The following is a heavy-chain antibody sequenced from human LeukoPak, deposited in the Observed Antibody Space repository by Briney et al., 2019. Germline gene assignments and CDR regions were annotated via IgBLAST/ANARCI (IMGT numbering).Heavy chain of an antibody. CDR2: ISAYNGNT. CDR1: GYTFTSYG. V-gene: IGHV1-18*01. D-gene: IGHD6-19*01. Sequence: ASVKASCKASGYTFTSYGISWVRQAPGQGLEWMGWISAYNGNTNYAQKLQGRVTMTTDTSTSTAYMELRSLRSVDTAVYYCARDSPIAVAGEPFDFWGQGTLVTVSS. J-gene: IGHJ4*02. CDR3: ARDSPIAVAGEPFDF.